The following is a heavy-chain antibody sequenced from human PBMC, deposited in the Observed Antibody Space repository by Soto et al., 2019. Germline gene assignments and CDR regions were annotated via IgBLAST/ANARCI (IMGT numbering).Heavy chain of an antibody. D-gene: IGHD6-6*01. CDR1: GYTFTGYY. Sequence: QVPLVQSGAEVKKPGASVKVSCKASGYTFTGYYMHWVRQAPGQGLEWMGWINPNSGGTNYAQKFQGWVTMTRDTSISTAYMELSRLRSDDTAVYYCARGGIAARSESWFDPWGQGTLVTVSS. CDR2: INPNSGGT. CDR3: ARGGIAARSESWFDP. V-gene: IGHV1-2*04. J-gene: IGHJ5*02.